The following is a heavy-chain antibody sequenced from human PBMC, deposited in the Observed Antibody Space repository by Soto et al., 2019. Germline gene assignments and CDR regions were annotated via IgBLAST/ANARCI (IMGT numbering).Heavy chain of an antibody. V-gene: IGHV1-18*01. CDR2: FNPKNGNT. CDR1: GYTFTNYG. J-gene: IGHJ4*02. Sequence: ASVKVSCKASGYTFTNYGINWLRQARGQGIEWMGWFNPKNGNTNYAQTFEGRLTLTTDTSTSTAFMELSNLRSDDTAFYYCARVNFRESFDSCGQGTLGTVSS. CDR3: ARVNFRESFDS.